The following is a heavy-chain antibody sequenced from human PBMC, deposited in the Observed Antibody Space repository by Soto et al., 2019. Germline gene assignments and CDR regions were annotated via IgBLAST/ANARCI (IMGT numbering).Heavy chain of an antibody. CDR1: GFTFSSYG. D-gene: IGHD6-13*01. CDR3: ARDLDSSSFAFDY. CDR2: IWYDGSNK. V-gene: IGHV3-33*01. Sequence: QVQLVESGGGVVQPGRSLRLSCAASGFTFSSYGMHWVRQAPGKGLEWVAVIWYDGSNKYYADSVKGRFTSSRDNSKNTLYLQLNSLRAEDTAVYYCARDLDSSSFAFDYWGQGTLVTVSS. J-gene: IGHJ4*02.